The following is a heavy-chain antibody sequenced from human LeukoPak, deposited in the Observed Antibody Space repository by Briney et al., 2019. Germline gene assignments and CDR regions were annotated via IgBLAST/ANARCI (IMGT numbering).Heavy chain of an antibody. J-gene: IGHJ4*02. V-gene: IGHV4-38-2*02. CDR1: GYSISSGYY. CDR3: ARVTGYGGNSGVVNY. CDR2: IYHSGST. Sequence: SETLSLTCTVSGYSISSGYYWGWIRQPPGKGLEWIGSIYHSGSTYYNPSLKSRVTISVDTSKNQFSLKLSSVTAADTAVYYCARVTGYGGNSGVVNYWGQGTLVTVSS. D-gene: IGHD4-23*01.